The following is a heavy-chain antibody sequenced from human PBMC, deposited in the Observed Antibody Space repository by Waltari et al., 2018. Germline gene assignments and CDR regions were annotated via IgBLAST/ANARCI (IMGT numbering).Heavy chain of an antibody. CDR1: GGSISSHY. CDR3: ARTDEGRYGMDV. CDR2: IYYSGST. J-gene: IGHJ6*02. V-gene: IGHV4-59*11. Sequence: QVQLQESGPGLVKPSETLSLTCTVSGGSISSHYWSWIRQPPGKGLEWIGYIYYSGSTNYNPSLKSRVTISVDTSKNQFSLKRSSGTAADTAVYYCARTDEGRYGMDVWGQGTTVTVSS.